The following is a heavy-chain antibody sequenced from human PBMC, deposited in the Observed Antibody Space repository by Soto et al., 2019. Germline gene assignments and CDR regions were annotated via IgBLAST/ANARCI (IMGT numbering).Heavy chain of an antibody. V-gene: IGHV3-30*04. CDR1: GFTFSGHA. Sequence: QVQLVESGGGVVQPGKSLRLSCAASGFTFSGHAMHWVRQAPGKGLEWVALTSYDGKNKYYADSLKGRFTISRDNSNNTLHLQINSLRHEDAAVYSCVRARGYSYSKVVDYWGQGTLVTVSS. CDR2: TSYDGKNK. D-gene: IGHD5-18*01. CDR3: VRARGYSYSKVVDY. J-gene: IGHJ4*02.